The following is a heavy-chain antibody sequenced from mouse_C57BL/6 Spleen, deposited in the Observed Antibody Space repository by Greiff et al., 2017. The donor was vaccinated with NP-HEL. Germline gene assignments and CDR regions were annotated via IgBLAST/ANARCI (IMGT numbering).Heavy chain of an antibody. CDR2: INPNNGGT. J-gene: IGHJ4*01. CDR3: ARSIYYYGPGAMDY. Sequence: VQLQQSGPELVKPGASVKIPCKASGYTFTDYNMDWVKQSHGKSLEWIGDINPNNGGTIYNQKFKGKATLTVDKSSSTAYMELRSLTSEETAVYYCARSIYYYGPGAMDYWGQGTSVTVSS. D-gene: IGHD1-1*01. V-gene: IGHV1-18*01. CDR1: GYTFTDYN.